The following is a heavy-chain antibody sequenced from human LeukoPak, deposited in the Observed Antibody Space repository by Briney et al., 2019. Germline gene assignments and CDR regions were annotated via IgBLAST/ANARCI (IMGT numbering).Heavy chain of an antibody. J-gene: IGHJ3*02. CDR3: ARGGDFYDSSGYYDDAFDI. CDR2: TSASNGNT. V-gene: IGHV1-18*01. D-gene: IGHD3-22*01. CDR1: GYTFTRYG. Sequence: ASVKVSCKALGYTFTRYGISWVRQAPEQGLQWLGWTSASNGNTNYEQKFRDRVTMSTDTSTGTAYLDVRSLTSDDTAVYYCARGGDFYDSSGYYDDAFDIWGRGTMVTVSS.